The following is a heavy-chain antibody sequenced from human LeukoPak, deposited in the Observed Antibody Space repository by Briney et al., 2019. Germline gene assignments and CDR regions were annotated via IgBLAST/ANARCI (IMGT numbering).Heavy chain of an antibody. CDR1: GYTFTSYG. J-gene: IGHJ2*01. D-gene: IGHD7-27*01. Sequence: GASVKVSCKASGYTFTSYGFSWVRQAPGQGLEWLGWISAYDGNSNYAQKLQGRVTMTTDTSTSTAYMELRSLRPDDTAVYYCARGLLGNWGRYFDLWGRGTLVTVSS. CDR2: ISAYDGNS. V-gene: IGHV1-18*01. CDR3: ARGLLGNWGRYFDL.